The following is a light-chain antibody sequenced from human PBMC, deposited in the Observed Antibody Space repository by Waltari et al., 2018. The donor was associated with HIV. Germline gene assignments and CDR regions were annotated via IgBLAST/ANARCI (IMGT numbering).Light chain of an antibody. Sequence: MGSQSLTSHLGWYQQKPGQAPRLLIYDPSTRATGISTRFSGSESGTDFTLTISSQEPEDCAVYYCRQRDNWPLTFGQGTKVEIK. J-gene: IGKJ1*01. CDR1: QSLTSH. V-gene: IGKV3-11*01. CDR2: DPS. CDR3: RQRDNWPLT.